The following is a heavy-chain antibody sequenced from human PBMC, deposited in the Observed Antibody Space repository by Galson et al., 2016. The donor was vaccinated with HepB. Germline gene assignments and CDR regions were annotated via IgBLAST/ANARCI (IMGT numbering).Heavy chain of an antibody. V-gene: IGHV3-21*01. J-gene: IGHJ4*02. CDR1: GFTFSSYS. Sequence: SLRLSCAASGFTFSSYSMNWVRQAPGKGLEWVSSISSSSSYIYYADSVKGRFTTSRDSAKNSLYLQMNSLRAEDTAVYYCASGYSYGYFYYWGQGTLVTVSS. CDR3: ASGYSYGYFYY. CDR2: ISSSSSYI. D-gene: IGHD5-18*01.